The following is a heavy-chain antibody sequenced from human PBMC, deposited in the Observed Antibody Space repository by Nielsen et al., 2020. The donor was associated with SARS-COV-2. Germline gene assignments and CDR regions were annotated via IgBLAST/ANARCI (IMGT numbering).Heavy chain of an antibody. CDR1: GFTFSSLW. J-gene: IGHJ3*01. Sequence: GESLKISCAASGFTFSSLWMSWVRQVPGKGLEWVADIKPDGSKKVYVDSVKGRFTISRDNAKNSMSLQMNSLRVEDTAVYYCARDWSRAFDVWGQGTMVTVSS. CDR2: IKPDGSKK. V-gene: IGHV3-7*01. CDR3: ARDWSRAFDV.